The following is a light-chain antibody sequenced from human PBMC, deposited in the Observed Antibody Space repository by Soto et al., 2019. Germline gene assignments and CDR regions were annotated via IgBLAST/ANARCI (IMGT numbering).Light chain of an antibody. CDR2: EGN. CDR3: CSYAGSSSVV. V-gene: IGLV2-23*01. J-gene: IGLJ2*01. Sequence: QSALTQPASVSGSPGQSITISCTGTSSDVGRYNLVSWYQQYPGKAPKVMIYEGNKRPSGVSNRFSGSKSGNTASLTISGLQAEDEADYYCCSYAGSSSVVFGGGTKVTVL. CDR1: SSDVGRYNL.